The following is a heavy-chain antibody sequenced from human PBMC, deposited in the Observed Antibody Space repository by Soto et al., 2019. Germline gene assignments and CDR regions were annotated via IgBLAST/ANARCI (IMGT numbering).Heavy chain of an antibody. CDR1: GFTFSSYA. Sequence: GGSLRLSCASSGFTFSSYAMSLFRQSPGKGLEWVSAISGSGGSTYYADSVKGRFTISRDNSKNTLYLQMNSLRAEATAVYYCAKPWTSAARLVDVWGQGTTVTVYS. CDR3: AKPWTSAARLVDV. D-gene: IGHD6-6*01. V-gene: IGHV3-23*01. J-gene: IGHJ6*02. CDR2: ISGSGGST.